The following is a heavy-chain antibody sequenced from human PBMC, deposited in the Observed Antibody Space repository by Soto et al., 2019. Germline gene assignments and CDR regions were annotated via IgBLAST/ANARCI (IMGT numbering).Heavy chain of an antibody. Sequence: GASVKVSCKASGYTFTGYYMHWVRQAPGQGLEWMGGIIPLFGTTNYAQKLQGRAKLTADESTRTAYMELSTLTSEDTAVYYCARGTVTGSEYNYYYYGMDVWGQGTTVTVSS. D-gene: IGHD1-1*01. CDR2: IIPLFGTT. CDR1: GYTFTGYY. CDR3: ARGTVTGSEYNYYYYGMDV. J-gene: IGHJ6*02. V-gene: IGHV1-69*13.